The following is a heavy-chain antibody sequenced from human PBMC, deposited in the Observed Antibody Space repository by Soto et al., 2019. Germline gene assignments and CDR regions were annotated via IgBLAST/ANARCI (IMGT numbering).Heavy chain of an antibody. CDR1: GFTFHNYA. CDR3: AKLRYSSGTGNFEY. D-gene: IGHD3-10*01. CDR2: LSWDSGDV. Sequence: GGSLRLSCAASGFTFHNYAMHWVRQAPGKGLEWVSGLSWDSGDVDYADSVKGRFAISRDNAKSSLYLQMNSLRTEDTALYYCAKLRYSSGTGNFEYWGQGT. J-gene: IGHJ4*02. V-gene: IGHV3-9*01.